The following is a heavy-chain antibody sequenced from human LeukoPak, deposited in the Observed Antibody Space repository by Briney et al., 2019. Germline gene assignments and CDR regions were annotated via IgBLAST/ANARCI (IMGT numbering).Heavy chain of an antibody. D-gene: IGHD5-24*01. CDR2: IKQDGSKK. Sequence: PGGSLSLSCAASGFPFSSYWMTWVRQAPGKGQDWVANIKQDGSKKSYVYSVKGRFTISRDNAKNSLYLQMNSLRAENTAIYYCTRVGYIDEGIDYWGQGTLVTVSS. J-gene: IGHJ4*02. CDR1: GFPFSSYW. V-gene: IGHV3-7*04. CDR3: TRVGYIDEGIDY.